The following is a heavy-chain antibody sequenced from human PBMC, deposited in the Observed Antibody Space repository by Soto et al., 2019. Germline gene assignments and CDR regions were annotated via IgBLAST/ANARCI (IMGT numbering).Heavy chain of an antibody. D-gene: IGHD6-13*01. Sequence: PSETLALTCTVSGGSISTYYWTWIRQFPGEGLEWIGYIYYSGSTKYNLSLKSRVTISLDTSKNQFSLKLNSVTAADTAVYFCARVGMAAAGTTFDYWGQGALXXVSS. CDR3: ARVGMAAAGTTFDY. V-gene: IGHV4-59*01. CDR2: IYYSGST. J-gene: IGHJ4*02. CDR1: GGSISTYY.